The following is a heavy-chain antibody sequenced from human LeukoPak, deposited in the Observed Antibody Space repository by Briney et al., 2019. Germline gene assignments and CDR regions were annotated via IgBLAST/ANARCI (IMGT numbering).Heavy chain of an antibody. J-gene: IGHJ1*01. D-gene: IGHD1-1*01. V-gene: IGHV3-30*03. CDR3: ARALSQELIRYSQD. Sequence: GRSLRLSCAASGFTFSSYGMHWVRQAPGKGLEWVAVISYDGSNKYYADSVKGRFTISRDNSKNTLYLQMNSLRADDTAVYYCARALSQELIRYSQDWGQGTLVSVSS. CDR1: GFTFSSYG. CDR2: ISYDGSNK.